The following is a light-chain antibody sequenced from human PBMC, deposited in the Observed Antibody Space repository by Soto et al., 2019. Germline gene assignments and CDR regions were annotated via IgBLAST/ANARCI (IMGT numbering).Light chain of an antibody. Sequence: LVLPQSPDTLSLSPVARAPPSCRSSQSVSSNYLAWYQQKPGQAPRLLIYAASSRATGIPDRCSGSGSGTDFILTISSLEPEDSALYYCQQYGSSPLTWTFGQGTKVDIK. V-gene: IGKV3-20*01. CDR1: QSVSSNY. J-gene: IGKJ1*01. CDR3: QQYGSSPLTWT. CDR2: AAS.